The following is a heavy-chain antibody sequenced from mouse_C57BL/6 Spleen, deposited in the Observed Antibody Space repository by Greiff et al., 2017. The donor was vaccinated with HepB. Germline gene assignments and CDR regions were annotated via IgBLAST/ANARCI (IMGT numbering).Heavy chain of an antibody. Sequence: VQLQQSGAELVKPGASVKISCKASGYAFSSYWMNWVKQRPGKGLEWIGQLYPGDGDTIYNGQFKGKATLPADKSSRTAYMQRSSLTSEDSAVYFCARRVDRYVDVWGTGTTVTVSA. CDR2: LYPGDGDT. V-gene: IGHV1-80*01. J-gene: IGHJ1*03. CDR3: ARRVDRYVDV. D-gene: IGHD1-1*01. CDR1: GYAFSSYW.